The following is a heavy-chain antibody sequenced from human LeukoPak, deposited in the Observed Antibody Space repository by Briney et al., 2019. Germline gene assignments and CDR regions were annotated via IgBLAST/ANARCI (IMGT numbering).Heavy chain of an antibody. Sequence: PSETLSLTCTVSGGSISSGGYYWSWIRQPPGKGLEWIGYIYHSGSTYYNPSLKSRVTISVDRSKNQFSLKLSSVTAADTAVYYCARDLLGAAAGTVDYWGQGTLVTVSS. CDR2: IYHSGST. CDR1: GGSISSGGYY. V-gene: IGHV4-30-2*01. D-gene: IGHD6-13*01. J-gene: IGHJ4*02. CDR3: ARDLLGAAAGTVDY.